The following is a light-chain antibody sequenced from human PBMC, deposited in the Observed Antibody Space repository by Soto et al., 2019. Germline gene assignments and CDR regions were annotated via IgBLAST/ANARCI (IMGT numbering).Light chain of an antibody. CDR1: QSVSSSY. V-gene: IGKV3-20*01. J-gene: IGKJ4*01. CDR3: QQYGSSVT. CDR2: GAS. Sequence: EIVLTQSPGTLSLAAGERATLSCRASQSVSSSYLAWYQQIPGQAPRLLIYGASRRTTAIPDRFSGSGSGTDFTLTISRLEPEDFAVYYCQQYGSSVTFGGGTKVEIK.